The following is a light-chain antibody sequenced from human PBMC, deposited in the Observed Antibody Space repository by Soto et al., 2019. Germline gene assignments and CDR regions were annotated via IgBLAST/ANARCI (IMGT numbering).Light chain of an antibody. Sequence: AIQLTQSPSSLSASVGDRVIITCRASQGVGRALAWYQQKPGKSPKLLIYDASILETGAPARFSGSVSGTDFTLTISTLQPEDFATYYCQQFNGDPSFGQGTRLDIK. CDR2: DAS. V-gene: IGKV1-13*02. CDR3: QQFNGDPS. J-gene: IGKJ5*01. CDR1: QGVGRA.